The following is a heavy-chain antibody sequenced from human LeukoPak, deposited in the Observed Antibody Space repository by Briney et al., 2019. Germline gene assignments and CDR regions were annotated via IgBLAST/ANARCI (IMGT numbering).Heavy chain of an antibody. CDR3: ARDNGFSLFDY. CDR1: GFTFSSYW. Sequence: PGGSLRLSCAASGFTFSSYWMHWVRQAPGKGLVWVSRINSDGSSTSYADSVKGRFTISRGNAKNTLYLQMNSLRAEDTAVYYCARDNGFSLFDYWGQGTLVTVSS. V-gene: IGHV3-74*01. CDR2: INSDGSST. D-gene: IGHD2-8*01. J-gene: IGHJ4*02.